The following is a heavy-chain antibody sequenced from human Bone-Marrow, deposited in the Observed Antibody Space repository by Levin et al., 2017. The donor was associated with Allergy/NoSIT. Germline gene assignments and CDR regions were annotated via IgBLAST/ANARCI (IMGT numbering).Heavy chain of an antibody. CDR2: IGTYNGHT. D-gene: IGHD4-17*01. CDR1: GDTFTKYG. J-gene: IGHJ1*01. CDR3: ARPRGYGDYVEYFQY. Sequence: ASVKVSCKTSGDTFTKYGVSWVRQAPGQGLEWMGWIGTYNGHTTYGERFQGRVTMTTDTSTRTVYMELKNLQPDDTALYYCARPRGYGDYVEYFQYWGQCTLVTVSS. V-gene: IGHV1-18*01.